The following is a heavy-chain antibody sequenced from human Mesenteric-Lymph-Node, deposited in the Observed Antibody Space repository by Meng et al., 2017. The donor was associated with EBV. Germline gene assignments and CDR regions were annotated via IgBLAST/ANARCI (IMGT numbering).Heavy chain of an antibody. CDR1: GFTLSNAC. D-gene: IGHD6-13*01. CDR2: IQSKTAGGAT. V-gene: IGHV3-15*01. J-gene: IGHJ5*02. Sequence: EVHLVGSGEGLVKPGXSLVLSCSASGFTLSNACMSWVRQAPGKGLEWVGRIQSKTAGGATDFAAPVKGRFTISRDDSQNTLYLQMNGLKTEDTAVYYCATDRGKKGAAGWFAPWGQGTLVTVSS. CDR3: ATDRGKKGAAGWFAP.